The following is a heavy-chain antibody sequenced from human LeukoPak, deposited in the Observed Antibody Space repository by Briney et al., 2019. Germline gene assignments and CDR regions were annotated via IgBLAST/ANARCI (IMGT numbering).Heavy chain of an antibody. CDR1: GFTFSSYA. CDR2: ISSNGGST. V-gene: IGHV3-64*01. J-gene: IGHJ4*02. CDR3: ARDLAAAGILDY. D-gene: IGHD6-13*01. Sequence: GGSLRLSCAASGFTFSSYAMHWVRQAPGKGLEYVSAISSNGGSTYYANSVKGRFTISRDNSKNTPYLQMGSLRAEDMAVYYCARDLAAAGILDYWGQGTLVTVSS.